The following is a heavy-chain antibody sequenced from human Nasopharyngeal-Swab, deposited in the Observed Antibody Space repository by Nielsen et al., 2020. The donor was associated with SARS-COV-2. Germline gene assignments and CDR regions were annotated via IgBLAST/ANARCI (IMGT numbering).Heavy chain of an antibody. Sequence: SVKVSCKASGFSITYRFLHWMRQAPGQALEWMGWITPFNGNAKYAQKFQGRVSITRDGSRTTASLELSSLRPDDTAMYFCASGQCINGVCNPTDGLDVWGQGTSVIVSS. J-gene: IGHJ6*02. CDR3: ASGQCINGVCNPTDGLDV. D-gene: IGHD2-8*01. CDR1: GFSITYRF. CDR2: ITPFNGNA. V-gene: IGHV1-45*02.